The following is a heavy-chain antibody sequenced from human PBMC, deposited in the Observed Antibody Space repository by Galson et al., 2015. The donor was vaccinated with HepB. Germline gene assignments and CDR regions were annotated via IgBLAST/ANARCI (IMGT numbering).Heavy chain of an antibody. CDR2: INTNTGNP. CDR1: GYTFTDYA. CDR3: ARVYCPGGSCYSGAYYYSMDV. Sequence: SVKVSCKASGYTFTDYAMNWVRQAPGQGLEWMGWINTNTGNPTYAQGFTGRFVLSLDTSVSTAYLQISSLKAEDTAVYYCARVYCPGGSCYSGAYYYSMDVWGKGTTVTVSS. V-gene: IGHV7-4-1*02. J-gene: IGHJ6*03. D-gene: IGHD2-15*01.